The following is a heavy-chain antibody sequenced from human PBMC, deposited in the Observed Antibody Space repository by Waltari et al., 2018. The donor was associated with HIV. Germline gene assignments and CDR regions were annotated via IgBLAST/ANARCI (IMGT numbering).Heavy chain of an antibody. D-gene: IGHD3-3*01. CDR3: ARGDKYYDFWSASYGMDV. J-gene: IGHJ6*02. CDR2: INANSGDT. V-gene: IGHV1-2*02. Sequence: QVQLVQSGAEVKKPGASVQVSCKASGYTFTGYYMHWVRQAPGQGLEWMGWINANSGDTNYGQRFQGRVTMTRDTSISTAYMELSRLISDDTAVYYCARGDKYYDFWSASYGMDVWGQGTTVTVSS. CDR1: GYTFTGYY.